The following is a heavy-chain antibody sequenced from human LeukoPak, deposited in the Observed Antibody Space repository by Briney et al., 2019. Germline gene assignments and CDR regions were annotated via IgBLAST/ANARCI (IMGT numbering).Heavy chain of an antibody. CDR3: ARGGYGNYYYYYLDV. CDR1: GCSISSISYY. J-gene: IGHJ6*03. Sequence: SETLSLTCTVSGCSISSISYYWGWTRQPPGKVVELIGSIYYSGCTYYNPSLKSLVTISVDTTKNHFSLKLSSVTAADTAVYYCARGGYGNYYYYYLDVWGKGTTVTISS. D-gene: IGHD2-15*01. V-gene: IGHV4-39*07. CDR2: IYYSGCT.